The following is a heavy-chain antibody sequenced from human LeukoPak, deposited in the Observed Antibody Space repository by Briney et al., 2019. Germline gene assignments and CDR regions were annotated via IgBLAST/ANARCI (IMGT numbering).Heavy chain of an antibody. CDR2: IYTSGST. CDR1: GSISGYY. CDR3: AGQKCTSTSCLTKNAFDI. V-gene: IGHV4-4*09. D-gene: IGHD2-2*01. J-gene: IGHJ3*02. Sequence: SETLSLTCTVSGSISGYYWSWIRQPPGKGLEWIGYIYTSGSTNYNPSLESRVTITVDTSKNQFSLDLSSVTAAVTAVYYCAGQKCTSTSCLTKNAFDIWGQGTMVTVSS.